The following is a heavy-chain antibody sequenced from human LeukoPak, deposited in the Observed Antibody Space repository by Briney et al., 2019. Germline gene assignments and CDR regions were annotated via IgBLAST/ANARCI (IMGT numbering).Heavy chain of an antibody. CDR2: ISAYNGDT. D-gene: IGHD2-2*01. V-gene: IGHV1-18*01. J-gene: IGHJ6*03. CDR1: GYTFTSYG. CDR3: ARKPAANYYYYSMDV. Sequence: ASVKVSCKASGYTFTSYGISWVRQAPGQGLEWMGWISAYNGDTNYAQKLQGRVTMTTDTSTSTAYMELRRLRSDDTAVYYCARKPAANYYYYSMDVWGKGTTVIVSS.